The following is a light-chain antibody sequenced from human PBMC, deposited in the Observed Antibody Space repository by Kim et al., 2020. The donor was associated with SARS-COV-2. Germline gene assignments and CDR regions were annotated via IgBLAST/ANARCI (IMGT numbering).Light chain of an antibody. CDR3: QQTFSSPPT. V-gene: IGKV1-39*01. CDR2: AAS. Sequence: SGGDMCTLTCRASPRISTCLNLYQPKPGRAPYPPVHAASSLQSGVPSRFSGSGSGTDFTLTISDLQPEDFATYYCQQTFSSPPTFGRGTKVDIK. J-gene: IGKJ1*01. CDR1: PRISTC.